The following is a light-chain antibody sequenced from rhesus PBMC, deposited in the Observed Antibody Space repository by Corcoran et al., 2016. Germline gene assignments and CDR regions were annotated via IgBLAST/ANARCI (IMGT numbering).Light chain of an antibody. Sequence: EIVMTQSPATLSLSPGERATLSCRASQSVSSYVAWYQPKPEQAPRLLIYGASSRAAGIPNSFSGSGSGTDFTLIISSLEPEDVGVYSCQQYNNWSSFGQGTKVEIK. J-gene: IGKJ2*01. CDR2: GAS. CDR1: QSVSSY. V-gene: IGKV3S9*01. CDR3: QQYNNWSS.